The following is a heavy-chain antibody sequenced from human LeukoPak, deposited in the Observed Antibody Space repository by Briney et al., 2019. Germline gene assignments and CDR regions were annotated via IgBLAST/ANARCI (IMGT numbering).Heavy chain of an antibody. CDR2: ISSSSSYI. CDR1: GFTFSSYS. V-gene: IGHV3-21*01. Sequence: GGSLRLSCAASGFTFSSYSMNWVRQAPGKGLEWVSSISSSSSYIYYADSVKGRFTISRDNAKNSLYLQMNSLRAEDTAVYYCARDLAGGSAFDIWGKGTMVTVFS. D-gene: IGHD1-1*01. J-gene: IGHJ3*02. CDR3: ARDLAGGSAFDI.